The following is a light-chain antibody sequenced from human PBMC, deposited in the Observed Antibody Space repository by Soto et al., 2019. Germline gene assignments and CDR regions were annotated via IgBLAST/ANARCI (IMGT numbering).Light chain of an antibody. CDR3: QQSYSTPIT. Sequence: DIQMTQSPSSLSASVGDRVTITCRASQSISSYLNWYQQKPGKAPKLLIYAASSLQSGVPSRFSGSGSGTDFTLTISSLQPEDFATYYCQQSYSTPITPGQGTRLEI. CDR2: AAS. J-gene: IGKJ5*01. V-gene: IGKV1-39*01. CDR1: QSISSY.